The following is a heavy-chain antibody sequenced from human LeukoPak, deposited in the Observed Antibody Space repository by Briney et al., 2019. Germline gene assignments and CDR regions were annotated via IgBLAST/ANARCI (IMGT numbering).Heavy chain of an antibody. CDR2: ISDDGRDT. D-gene: IGHD6-6*01. CDR3: ARVGRVSIYPSYMDV. J-gene: IGHJ6*03. CDR1: GFTFSTFP. Sequence: PGRSLRLSCEASGFTFSTFPMHWVRQTPDKRLEWVAVISDDGRDTYYADSVKGRFTISRDNSKNTLYLQMNSLSPEDTAVVYCARVGRVSIYPSYMDVWGKGTTVTVSS. V-gene: IGHV3-30*04.